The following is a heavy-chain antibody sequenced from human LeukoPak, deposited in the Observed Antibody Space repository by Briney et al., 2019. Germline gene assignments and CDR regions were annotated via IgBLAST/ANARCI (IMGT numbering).Heavy chain of an antibody. V-gene: IGHV3-33*01. CDR3: ARDPSGYCTNGVCWYFDY. D-gene: IGHD2-8*01. J-gene: IGHJ4*02. CDR2: IWYDGSNK. Sequence: PGGSLRLSCAASGFTLGSYGMHWVRQAPGKGLEWVAVIWYDGSNKYYADSVKGRFTISRDNSKNTLYLQMNSLRAEDTAVYYCARDPSGYCTNGVCWYFDYWGQGTLVTVSS. CDR1: GFTLGSYG.